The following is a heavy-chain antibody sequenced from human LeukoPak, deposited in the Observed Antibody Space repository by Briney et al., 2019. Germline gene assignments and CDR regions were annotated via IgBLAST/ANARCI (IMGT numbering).Heavy chain of an antibody. CDR2: INPNSGGT. D-gene: IGHD3-3*01. CDR1: GYTFTGYY. CDR3: AGANYYDFWSGPNDAFDI. V-gene: IGHV1-2*02. J-gene: IGHJ3*02. Sequence: EASVKVSCKASGYTFTGYYMQWVRQAPGQGLEWMGWINPNSGGTNYAQKFQGRVTMTRDTSISTAYMELSRLRSDDTAVYYCAGANYYDFWSGPNDAFDIWGQGTMVTVSS.